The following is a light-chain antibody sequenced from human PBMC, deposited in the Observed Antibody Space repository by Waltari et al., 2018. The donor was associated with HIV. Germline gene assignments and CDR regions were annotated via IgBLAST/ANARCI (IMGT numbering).Light chain of an antibody. CDR3: QQFYRLPIT. CDR1: DDIIFY. CDR2: DAS. Sequence: DIQMTQSPSSLSASVGDRVSITCQASDDIIFYLNWFQQKPGTAPKLLIYDASHLETGVSSRFTANGSETDFTFTITTLQAEDVGTYYCQQFYRLPITFGQGTRPDIK. V-gene: IGKV1-33*01. J-gene: IGKJ5*01.